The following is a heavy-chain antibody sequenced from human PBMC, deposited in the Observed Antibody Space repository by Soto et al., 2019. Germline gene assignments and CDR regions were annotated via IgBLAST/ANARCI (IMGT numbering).Heavy chain of an antibody. Sequence: GGSLRLSCAASGFTFSSYAMYCVRQAPGNGMEWVAVISHDGSNKYYSDSVKGRFTISIDNSKNTLYLQMTSQRAEDTAVYYCARKDIVVVVAAKSQYGMDVWGQGITVTVT. V-gene: IGHV3-30-3*01. J-gene: IGHJ6*02. CDR1: GFTFSSYA. CDR3: ARKDIVVVVAAKSQYGMDV. CDR2: ISHDGSNK. D-gene: IGHD2-15*01.